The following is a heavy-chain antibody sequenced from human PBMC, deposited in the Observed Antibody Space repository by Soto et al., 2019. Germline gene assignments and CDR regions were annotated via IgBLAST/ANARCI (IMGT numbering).Heavy chain of an antibody. D-gene: IGHD3-10*01. V-gene: IGHV1-18*01. CDR2: ISTYKGNT. CDR1: GYTFPKFG. CDR3: ARIEDYYGSGSKDLTGRPCDY. Sequence: QVQLVQSGPEVKKPGASVKVSCKTYGYTFPKFGVTWGRQAPGRGLEWMGWISTYKGNTNYAQKLQGRVTMTTDTSTITTYRELWNLRSDDTAVYYCARIEDYYGSGSKDLTGRPCDYWGQGPLVTVSS. J-gene: IGHJ4*02.